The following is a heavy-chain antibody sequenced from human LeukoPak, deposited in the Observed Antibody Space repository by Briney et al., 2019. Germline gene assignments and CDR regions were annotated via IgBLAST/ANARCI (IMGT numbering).Heavy chain of an antibody. Sequence: PGGSLRLSCAASGFTFSNYGMSWVRQAPGKGLEWVSAISGSGSTYYADSVKGRFTISRDNSKNTLYLQMNSLRAEDTAVYYCAKRVPYSSSSVYFDSWGQGTLVTVSS. V-gene: IGHV3-23*05. CDR1: GFTFSNYG. D-gene: IGHD6-6*01. J-gene: IGHJ4*02. CDR2: ISGSGST. CDR3: AKRVPYSSSSVYFDS.